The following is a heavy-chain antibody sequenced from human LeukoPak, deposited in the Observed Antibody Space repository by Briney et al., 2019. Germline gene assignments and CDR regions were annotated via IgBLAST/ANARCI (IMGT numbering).Heavy chain of an antibody. J-gene: IGHJ6*03. V-gene: IGHV3-23*01. CDR1: GFTFRNYA. D-gene: IGHD6-13*01. CDR3: AKGSSWYDYYYMDV. Sequence: GGSLRLSCAASGFTFRNYAMSWVRQAPGKGLEWVSAISGRSGSIYYADSVKGRFTISGDNSRNTLYLQMNSLRVEDTAVYYRAKGSSWYDYYYMDVWGKGTTVTVSS. CDR2: ISGRSGSI.